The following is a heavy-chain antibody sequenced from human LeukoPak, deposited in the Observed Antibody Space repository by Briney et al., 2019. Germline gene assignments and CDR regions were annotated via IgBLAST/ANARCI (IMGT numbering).Heavy chain of an antibody. V-gene: IGHV3-48*03. D-gene: IGHD1-26*01. Sequence: PGGSLRLSCAASGFTFSSYEMNWVRQAPGKGLEWVSYISSSGNNRYYADFVRGRFTISRDNAKNSLYLQMNSLRAEDTAVYYCARDRLVGVTPDYWGQGTLVTASS. J-gene: IGHJ4*02. CDR3: ARDRLVGVTPDY. CDR1: GFTFSSYE. CDR2: ISSSGNNR.